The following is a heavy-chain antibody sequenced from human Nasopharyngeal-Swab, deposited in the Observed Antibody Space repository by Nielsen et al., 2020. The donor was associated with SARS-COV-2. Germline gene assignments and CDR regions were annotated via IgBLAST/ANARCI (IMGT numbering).Heavy chain of an antibody. J-gene: IGHJ3*02. CDR1: GFTFSSYW. D-gene: IGHD6-13*01. V-gene: IGHV3-7*01. Sequence: GESLKISCAASGFTFSSYWMSRVRQAPGKGLEWVANIKQDGSEKYYVDSVKGRFTISRDNAKNSLYLQMNSLRAEDTAVYYCAARYSSSWWDAFDIWGQGTMVTVSS. CDR2: IKQDGSEK. CDR3: AARYSSSWWDAFDI.